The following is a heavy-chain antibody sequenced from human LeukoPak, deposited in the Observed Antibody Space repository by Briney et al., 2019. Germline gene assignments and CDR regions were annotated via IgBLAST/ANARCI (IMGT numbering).Heavy chain of an antibody. CDR2: IFNPGGAT. D-gene: IGHD3-10*01. Sequence: PSGGSLRLSCAASGFTFSSYWMHWVRQAPGKGLVWVSRIFNPGGATAYVDSVKGRFTISRDNAENTLSLQMNSLRVEDTAVYYCARDRGPRTGFMVREAYDYWGQGTLVTVSS. V-gene: IGHV3-74*01. CDR1: GFTFSSYW. J-gene: IGHJ4*02. CDR3: ARDRGPRTGFMVREAYDY.